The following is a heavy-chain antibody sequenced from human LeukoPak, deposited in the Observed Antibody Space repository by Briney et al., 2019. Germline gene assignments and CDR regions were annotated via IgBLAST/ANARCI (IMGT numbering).Heavy chain of an antibody. CDR3: AKAPPYTKYFDY. J-gene: IGHJ4*02. CDR2: ISNSGDAT. V-gene: IGHV3-23*01. D-gene: IGHD1-1*01. CDR1: GFNFGAYT. Sequence: GGSLRLSCAASGFNFGAYTINWVRQAPGQGLEWVSTISNSGDATFYADVVKGRFTISRDNSKNTLYLQMYSLRAEDTAIYYCAKAPPYTKYFDYWGQGTLLTVSS.